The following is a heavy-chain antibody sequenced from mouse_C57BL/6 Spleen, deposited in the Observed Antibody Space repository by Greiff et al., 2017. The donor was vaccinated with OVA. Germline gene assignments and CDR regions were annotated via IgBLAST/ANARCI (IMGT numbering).Heavy chain of an antibody. V-gene: IGHV1-69*01. Sequence: QVQLQQPGAELVMPGASVKLSCKASGYTFTSYWMHWVKQRPGQGLEWIGEIDPSDSYTNYNHKFKGKSTMTVDKSSSTAYMQRSSLTSEDSAVYYCARTGTRAMDYWGQGTSVTVSS. J-gene: IGHJ4*01. CDR3: ARTGTRAMDY. CDR2: IDPSDSYT. D-gene: IGHD4-1*01. CDR1: GYTFTSYW.